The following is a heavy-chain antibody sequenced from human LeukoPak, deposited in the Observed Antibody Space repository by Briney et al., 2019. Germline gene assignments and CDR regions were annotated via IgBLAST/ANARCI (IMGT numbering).Heavy chain of an antibody. D-gene: IGHD5-18*01. CDR3: ARGVGVGWIQLWFPYYFDY. J-gene: IGHJ4*02. CDR1: GGSFSGYY. Sequence: SETLSLTCAVYGGSFSGYYWSWIRQPPGKRLEWIGEINHSGSTNYNPSLKSRVTISVDTSKNQFSLKLSSVTAADTAVYYCARGVGVGWIQLWFPYYFDYWGQGTLVTVSS. V-gene: IGHV4-34*01. CDR2: INHSGST.